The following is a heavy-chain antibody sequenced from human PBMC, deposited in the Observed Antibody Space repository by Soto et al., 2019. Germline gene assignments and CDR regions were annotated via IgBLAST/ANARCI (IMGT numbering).Heavy chain of an antibody. CDR2: ISAYNGNT. V-gene: IGHV1-18*01. D-gene: IGHD3-3*01. J-gene: IGHJ3*01. Sequence: GASVKVSCKASGYTFTSYGISWVRQAPGQGLEWMGWISAYNGNTNYAQKLQGRVTMTTDTSTSTAYMELRSLRSDDTAVYYCARDDLGLRPPGVLSWGQGTMVTVSS. CDR3: ARDDLGLRPPGVLS. CDR1: GYTFTSYG.